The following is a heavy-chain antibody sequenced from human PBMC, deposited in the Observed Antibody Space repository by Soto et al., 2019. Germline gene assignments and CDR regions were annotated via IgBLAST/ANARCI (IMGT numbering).Heavy chain of an antibody. CDR2: ISWDGGST. CDR3: AKGAPITMVRGVIITRDYYYYYCMGV. V-gene: IGHV3-43*01. J-gene: IGHJ6*02. D-gene: IGHD3-10*01. Sequence: GGSLRLSCAASGFTFDDYTMHWVRQAPGKGLEWVSLISWDGGSTYYADSVKGRFTISRDNSKNSLYLQMNSLRTEDTALYYCAKGAPITMVRGVIITRDYYYYYCMGVWGQGTTVTVSS. CDR1: GFTFDDYT.